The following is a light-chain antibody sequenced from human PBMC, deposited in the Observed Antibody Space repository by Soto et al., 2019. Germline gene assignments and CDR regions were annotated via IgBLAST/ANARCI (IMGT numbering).Light chain of an antibody. CDR3: QHSNHYSEA. CDR1: RSVSTS. CDR2: KAS. J-gene: IGKJ1*01. V-gene: IGKV1-5*03. Sequence: DTQMTHYPSTLSAVVGDSVTITCRASRSVSTSLAWYQQKPGKAPKLLIYKASTLKSGVPSRFIGSGSGTELTLISSSLQPDDFATYYCQHSNHYSEAFGQGTKVDIK.